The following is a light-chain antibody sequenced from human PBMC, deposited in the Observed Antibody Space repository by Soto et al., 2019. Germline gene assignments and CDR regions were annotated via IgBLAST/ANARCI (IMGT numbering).Light chain of an antibody. V-gene: IGKV3-20*01. CDR3: QPYGSSPSS. J-gene: IGKJ1*01. CDR1: QSVSSSY. Sequence: EIVLTQSPGTLYFSPGERATLSGRASQSVSSSYLAWFQPKPGQAPRLLIYGASSRPTSIPDRLSGTGSVTDFTLTISRLEHDDFALYYCQPYGSSPSSFGQGTKVEIK. CDR2: GAS.